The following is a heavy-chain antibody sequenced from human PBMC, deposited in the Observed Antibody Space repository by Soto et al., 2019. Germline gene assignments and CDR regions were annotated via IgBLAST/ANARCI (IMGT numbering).Heavy chain of an antibody. D-gene: IGHD1-7*01. Sequence: QLQLQESGPGLVKPSETLSLTCTVSGGSISSSSYYWGWIRQPPGKGLEWIGSIYYSGSTYYNPSLKSRVTISVDTSKNQFSLKLSSVTAADTAVYYCARTGNYDVDAFDIWGQGTMVTVSS. CDR3: ARTGNYDVDAFDI. CDR2: IYYSGST. V-gene: IGHV4-39*01. J-gene: IGHJ3*02. CDR1: GGSISSSSYY.